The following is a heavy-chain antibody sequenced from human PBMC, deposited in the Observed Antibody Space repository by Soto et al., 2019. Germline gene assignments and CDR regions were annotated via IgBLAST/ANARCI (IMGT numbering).Heavy chain of an antibody. CDR3: ARLAMDTRRGYYGMDV. D-gene: IGHD5-18*01. J-gene: IGHJ6*02. Sequence: EVQLVQSGAEVKKPGESLRISCKGSGYSFTSYWISWVRQMPGKGLEWMGRIDPSDSYTNYSPSFQGHVTISADKSISTACLQWSSLKASDTAMYYCARLAMDTRRGYYGMDVWGQGTTVTVSS. V-gene: IGHV5-10-1*01. CDR2: IDPSDSYT. CDR1: GYSFTSYW.